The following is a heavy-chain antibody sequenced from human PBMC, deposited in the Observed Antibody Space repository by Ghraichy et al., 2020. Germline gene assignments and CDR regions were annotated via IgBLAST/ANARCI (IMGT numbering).Heavy chain of an antibody. V-gene: IGHV4-59*01. Sequence: SQTLSLTCTVSGGSISSYYWNWIRQPPGRGLEWIGYIYYNGNTNYNPSLKSRVTISKDTSNNQFSLRLNSVTAADTAVYYCARGLNSGHYYYYYYMDVWGKGTTVTVSS. D-gene: IGHD1-26*01. CDR2: IYYNGNT. J-gene: IGHJ6*03. CDR1: GGSISSYY. CDR3: ARGLNSGHYYYYYYMDV.